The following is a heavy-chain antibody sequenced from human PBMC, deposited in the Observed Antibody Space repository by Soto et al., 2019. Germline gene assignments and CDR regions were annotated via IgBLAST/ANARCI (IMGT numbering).Heavy chain of an antibody. CDR1: GYTFTSSG. CDR3: ARGPGGPDGPGDY. Sequence: ASVKVSCKASGYTFTSSGISWVRQAPGQGLEWMGWISTDNGNTNYAQHLQGRVSMTTDTSTSTAYMDLRSLRSDDTAVYYCARGPGGPDGPGDYWGQGTLVTSPQ. V-gene: IGHV1-18*01. J-gene: IGHJ4*02. D-gene: IGHD2-15*01. CDR2: ISTDNGNT.